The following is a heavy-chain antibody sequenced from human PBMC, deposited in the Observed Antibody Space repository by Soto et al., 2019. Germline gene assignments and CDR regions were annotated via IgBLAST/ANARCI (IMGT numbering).Heavy chain of an antibody. D-gene: IGHD3-10*01. CDR3: ARDESVAMVRGVIIYYYYGMDV. CDR1: GFTFSSDA. Sequence: PGGSLRLSCAASGFTFSSDAMHWVRQAPGKGLEWVAVISYDGSNKYYADSVKGRFTISRDNSKNTLYLQMNSLRAEDTAVYYCARDESVAMVRGVIIYYYYGMDVWGQGTTVTVS. V-gene: IGHV3-30-3*01. J-gene: IGHJ6*02. CDR2: ISYDGSNK.